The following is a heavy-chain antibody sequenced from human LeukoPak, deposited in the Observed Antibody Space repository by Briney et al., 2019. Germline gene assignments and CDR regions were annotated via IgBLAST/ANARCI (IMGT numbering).Heavy chain of an antibody. CDR1: GFTFDDYA. D-gene: IGHD3-10*01. Sequence: PGGSLRLSCAASGFTFDDYAMHWVRQAPGKGLEWVSGISWNSGSIGYADSVKGRFTISRDNAKNSLYLQMNSLRAEDTALYYCAKGRYYGSGRSAFDIWGQGTMVTVSS. CDR3: AKGRYYGSGRSAFDI. V-gene: IGHV3-9*01. J-gene: IGHJ3*02. CDR2: ISWNSGSI.